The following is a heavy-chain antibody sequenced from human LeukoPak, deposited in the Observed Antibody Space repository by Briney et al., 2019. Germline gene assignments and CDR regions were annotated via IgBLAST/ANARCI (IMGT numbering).Heavy chain of an antibody. D-gene: IGHD1-26*01. V-gene: IGHV4-61*01. CDR2: IYYSGST. Sequence: SETLSLTCTVSGGSVSSGSYYWSWIRQPPGKGLEWIGYIYYSGSTNYNPSLKSRVTISVDTSKNQFSLKLSSVTAADTAVYYCARSRRGSYSSRLNFDYWGQGTLVTVSS. J-gene: IGHJ4*02. CDR3: ARSRRGSYSSRLNFDY. CDR1: GGSVSSGSYY.